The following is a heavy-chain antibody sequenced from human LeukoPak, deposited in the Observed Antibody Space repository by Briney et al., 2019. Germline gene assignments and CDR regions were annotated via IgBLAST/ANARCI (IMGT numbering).Heavy chain of an antibody. CDR2: ISCDGSSK. CDR3: ARGPEYYYISYWAYY. D-gene: IGHD2/OR15-2a*01. V-gene: IGHV3-74*01. J-gene: IGHJ4*02. CDR1: GFTFSSYC. Sequence: GGSLRLSCAASGFTFSSYCMHWVRQAPGKGLVWVSRISCDGSSKCYADSVKGRVTISRDNAKNTLYLQMNSLRAEDTAVYYCARGPEYYYISYWAYYWGQGTLVTVSS.